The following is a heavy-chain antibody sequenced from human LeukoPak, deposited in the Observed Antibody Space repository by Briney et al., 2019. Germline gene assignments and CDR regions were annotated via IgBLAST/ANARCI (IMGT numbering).Heavy chain of an antibody. Sequence: PSVTLSFTCAGYVESFSDHYWTWIRQPPGKGLEWIGEIHHSGSTNYRLSLKSRVTISVDRSKNQFSLKLTSVTAADTAVYYCARSPATSWSNFDYWGQGTLVTVSS. CDR3: ARSPATSWSNFDY. J-gene: IGHJ4*02. D-gene: IGHD2-2*01. CDR2: IHHSGST. V-gene: IGHV4-34*01. CDR1: VESFSDHY.